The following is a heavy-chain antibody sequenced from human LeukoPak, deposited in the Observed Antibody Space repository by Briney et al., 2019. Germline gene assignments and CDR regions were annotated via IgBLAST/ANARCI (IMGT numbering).Heavy chain of an antibody. V-gene: IGHV1-18*01. J-gene: IGHJ5*02. CDR3: AREGDNSGYFQNWFDP. Sequence: ASVKVSCKASGYTFTSYDINWVRQATGQGLEWMGWISGYNGNTNYAQKLQGRVTMSTDTSTRTAYMELRSLRSDDTAVYYCAREGDNSGYFQNWFDPWGQGTLVTVSS. D-gene: IGHD3-22*01. CDR1: GYTFTSYD. CDR2: ISGYNGNT.